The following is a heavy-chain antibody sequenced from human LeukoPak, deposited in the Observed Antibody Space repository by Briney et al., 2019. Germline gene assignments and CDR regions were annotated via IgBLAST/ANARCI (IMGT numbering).Heavy chain of an antibody. CDR2: INPSGGST. CDR3: ARLGKEGFDY. CDR1: GYTFTSYY. J-gene: IGHJ4*02. V-gene: IGHV1-46*01. D-gene: IGHD4-23*01. Sequence: GASVKVSCKASGYTFTSYYMYWVRQAPGQGLEWMGIINPSGGSTSYARKFQGRVTMTRDTSTSTVYMELSSLRSEDTAVYYCARLGKEGFDYWGQGTLVTVSS.